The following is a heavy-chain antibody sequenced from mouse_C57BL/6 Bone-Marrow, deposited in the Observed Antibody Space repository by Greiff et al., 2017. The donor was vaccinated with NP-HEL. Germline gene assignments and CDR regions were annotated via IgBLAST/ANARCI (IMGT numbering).Heavy chain of an antibody. CDR2: ISSGGSYT. J-gene: IGHJ2*01. CDR1: GFTFSSYG. CDR3: ARPTILLRSHTYY. D-gene: IGHD1-1*01. Sequence: EVQRVESGGDLVQPGGSLKLSCAASGFTFSSYGMSWVRQTPDKRLEWVATISSGGSYTYYLDNVKGRFIISRDNAKNILYLQLSRQKAEDTAMYYCARPTILLRSHTYYWGQGNTLTVTS. V-gene: IGHV5-6*01.